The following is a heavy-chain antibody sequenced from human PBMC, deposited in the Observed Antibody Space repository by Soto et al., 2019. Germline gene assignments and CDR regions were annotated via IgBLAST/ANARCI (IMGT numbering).Heavy chain of an antibody. CDR3: ARYRTSGSWSKFDY. Sequence: GASVKVSCKASGYTFTGYGISWVRQAPGQGLEWMGWISAYNGNTNYAQKLQGRVTMTTDTSTSTAYMELRSLRSDDTAVYYCARYRTSGSWSKFDYWGRGTLVTVSS. D-gene: IGHD6-13*01. V-gene: IGHV1-18*01. J-gene: IGHJ4*02. CDR2: ISAYNGNT. CDR1: GYTFTGYG.